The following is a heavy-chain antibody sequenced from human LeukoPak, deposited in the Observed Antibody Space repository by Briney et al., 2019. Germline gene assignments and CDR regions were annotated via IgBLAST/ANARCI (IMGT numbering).Heavy chain of an antibody. CDR3: LYGDYDYYYYGMDV. V-gene: IGHV3-15*01. CDR2: IKSKTDGGTT. Sequence: PGGSLRLSCAASGFTFSNAWMSRVRQAPGKGLEWVGRIKSKTDGGTTDYAAPVKGRFTSSRDDSKNTLYLQMHSLKTEDTAVYYCLYGDYDYYYYGMDVWGQGTTVTVSS. D-gene: IGHD4-17*01. J-gene: IGHJ6*02. CDR1: GFTFSNAW.